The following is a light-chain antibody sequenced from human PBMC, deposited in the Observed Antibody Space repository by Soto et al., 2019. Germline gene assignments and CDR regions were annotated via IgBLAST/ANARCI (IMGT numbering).Light chain of an antibody. CDR2: DTS. CDR1: QTVGSS. J-gene: IGKJ4*01. Sequence: VLTQSPATLPLSPGERATLSCRASQTVGSSFLAWYQQKPGQTPRLLIYDTSTRATGVPARFSGSRSGPEFTLTINSLQSEDFAIYYCQPYNNWPLTFGGGTKVDIK. CDR3: QPYNNWPLT. V-gene: IGKV3-15*01.